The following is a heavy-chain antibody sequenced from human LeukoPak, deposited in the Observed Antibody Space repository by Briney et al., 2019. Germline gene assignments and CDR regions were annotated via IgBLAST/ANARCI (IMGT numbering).Heavy chain of an antibody. CDR2: ISGSGGST. CDR3: AKGYSSGWYGVDY. Sequence: GGSLRLSCAASEFTFSSYAMSWVRQAPGKGLEWVSAISGSGGSTYYADSVKGRLTISRHNSKNTLYLQMHSLRDEDTAVYYCAKGYSSGWYGVDYWGQGTLVTVSS. D-gene: IGHD6-19*01. J-gene: IGHJ4*02. V-gene: IGHV3-23*01. CDR1: EFTFSSYA.